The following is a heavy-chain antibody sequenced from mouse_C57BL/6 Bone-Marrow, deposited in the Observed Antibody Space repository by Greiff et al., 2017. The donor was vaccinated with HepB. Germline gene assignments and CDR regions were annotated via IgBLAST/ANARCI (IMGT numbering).Heavy chain of an antibody. CDR1: GFSLTSYG. V-gene: IGHV2-2*01. J-gene: IGHJ4*01. CDR3: ASLYYSNPPYAMDY. CDR2: IWSGGST. D-gene: IGHD2-5*01. Sequence: QVQLKESGPGLVQPSQSLSITCTVSGFSLTSYGVHWVRQSPGKGLEWLGVIWSGGSTDYNAAFISRLSISKDNSKSQVFFKMNSLQADDTAIYYCASLYYSNPPYAMDYWGQGTSVTVSS.